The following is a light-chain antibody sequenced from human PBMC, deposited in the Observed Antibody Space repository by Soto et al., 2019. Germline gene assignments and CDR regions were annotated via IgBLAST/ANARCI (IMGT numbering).Light chain of an antibody. CDR2: AAS. Sequence: EIVMTQSPATLSVSLGESATLSCRASQTVVTNLAWYQQTPGQAPRLLIYAASTRATGIPARFSGSGSGTEFILTISSLQSEDFAVYYCQQYYNWRQHTFGPGTKLEIK. CDR1: QTVVTN. J-gene: IGKJ2*01. V-gene: IGKV3-15*01. CDR3: QQYYNWRQHT.